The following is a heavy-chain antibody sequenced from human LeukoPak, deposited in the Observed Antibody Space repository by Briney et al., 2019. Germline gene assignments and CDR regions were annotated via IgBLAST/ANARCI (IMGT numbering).Heavy chain of an antibody. Sequence: SETLSLTCSVSGGSISSAGNYWPWLRHHPGKGLEWIGYIYYSGSTYYNPSLESRVTISVDTSKSQFSLKLNSVTAADTAVYYCARARQVVRYGMDVWGQGTTVTVSS. J-gene: IGHJ6*02. D-gene: IGHD2-15*01. V-gene: IGHV4-31*03. CDR2: IYYSGST. CDR3: ARARQVVRYGMDV. CDR1: GGSISSAGNY.